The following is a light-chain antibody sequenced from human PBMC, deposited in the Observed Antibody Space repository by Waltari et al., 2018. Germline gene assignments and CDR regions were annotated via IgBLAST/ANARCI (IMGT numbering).Light chain of an antibody. CDR1: SSDSGAYEY. CDR2: DFI. Sequence: SALTQPDSVSGSPGQSITISCSGISSDSGAYEYVSWYQQHPGKAPKVIIYDFINRPSGVSDRFSGSKSGSSASLTISGLQAEDEADYYCSSFTSSTTGIFGGGTKLTVL. J-gene: IGLJ2*01. CDR3: SSFTSSTTGI. V-gene: IGLV2-14*03.